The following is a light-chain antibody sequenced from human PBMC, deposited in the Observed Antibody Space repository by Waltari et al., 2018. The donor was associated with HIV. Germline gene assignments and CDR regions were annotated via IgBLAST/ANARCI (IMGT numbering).Light chain of an antibody. Sequence: DIVMTQSPLSLPVTTREPASISCRSRQRLLQRNGYLFLDWYLQKPGQSPQVLIYMGVVRAPGVPDRFSGRGSGTDFTLKISRVEAEDVGVYYCMQGLQTPITFGPGTRVDI. CDR1: QRLLQRNGYLF. CDR2: MGV. V-gene: IGKV2-28*01. J-gene: IGKJ3*01. CDR3: MQGLQTPIT.